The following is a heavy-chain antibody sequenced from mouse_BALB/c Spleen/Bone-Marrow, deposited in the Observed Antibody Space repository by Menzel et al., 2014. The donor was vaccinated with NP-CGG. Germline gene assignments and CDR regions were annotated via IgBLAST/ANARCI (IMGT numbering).Heavy chain of an antibody. D-gene: IGHD1-1*01. CDR2: IDPANGNT. J-gene: IGHJ2*01. V-gene: IGHV14-3*02. CDR1: GFNIKDTH. CDR3: ARYYYGSSLFDY. Sequence: EVQLQQSGAGLVKPGASVKLSCTASGFNIKDTHMHWVKQRPEQGLEWIGRIDPANGNTKYDPKFQGKATITADTSSNTAYLQLSSLTSEDTAVYYCARYYYGSSLFDYWGQGTTLTVSS.